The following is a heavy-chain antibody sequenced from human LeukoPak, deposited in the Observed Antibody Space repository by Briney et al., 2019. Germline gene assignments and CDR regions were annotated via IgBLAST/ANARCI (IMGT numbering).Heavy chain of an antibody. V-gene: IGHV5-10-1*01. J-gene: IGHJ4*02. Sequence: GASLRISCKVSGYRFTTYWISWVRQMPGKGLEWMGRIDPSDSYTDYAPPFQGHVTISADRSLSTAYLQWYSLKASDTAMYYCARQDFWGQGTLVTVSS. CDR3: ARQDF. CDR1: GYRFTTYW. CDR2: IDPSDSYT.